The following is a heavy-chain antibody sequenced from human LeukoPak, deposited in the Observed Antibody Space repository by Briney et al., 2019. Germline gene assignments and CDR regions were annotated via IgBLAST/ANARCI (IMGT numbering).Heavy chain of an antibody. Sequence: GGSLRLSCAASGFTFSSYWMSWVRQAPGKGLEWVANIKEDGSERYYVDSVKGRSTISRDNSKNTLYLQMNSLRAEDTAVYYCAEDHYYYDSSCYDFDYWGQGTLVTASS. CDR3: AEDHYYYDSSCYDFDY. D-gene: IGHD3-22*01. CDR1: GFTFSSYW. J-gene: IGHJ4*02. V-gene: IGHV3-7*01. CDR2: IKEDGSER.